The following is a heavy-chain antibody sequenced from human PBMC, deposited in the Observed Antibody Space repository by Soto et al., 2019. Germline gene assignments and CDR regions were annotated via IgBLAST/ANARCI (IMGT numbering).Heavy chain of an antibody. CDR3: ARRYSSSLDF. CDR2: IFYSGST. Sequence: SETLSLTCTVSGGSISSYYWSWIRQPPGKGLEWIGYIFYSGSTNYNPSLKSRFTISVDTSKNQFSLKLSSVTAADTAVYYCARRYSSSLDFWGQGTLVTVSS. D-gene: IGHD6-13*01. J-gene: IGHJ4*02. V-gene: IGHV4-59*08. CDR1: GGSISSYY.